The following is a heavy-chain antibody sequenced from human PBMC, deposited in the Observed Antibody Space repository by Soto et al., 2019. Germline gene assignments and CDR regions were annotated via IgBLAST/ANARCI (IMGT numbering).Heavy chain of an antibody. Sequence: GGSLRLSCAASGFTFSSYGMHWVRQAPGKGLEWVAVIWYDGSNKYYADSVKGRFTISRDNSKNTLYLQMNSLRAEDTAVYYCARTRGQNYYYYMDVWGKGTTVTVSS. CDR3: ARTRGQNYYYYMDV. J-gene: IGHJ6*03. V-gene: IGHV3-33*01. CDR1: GFTFSSYG. CDR2: IWYDGSNK.